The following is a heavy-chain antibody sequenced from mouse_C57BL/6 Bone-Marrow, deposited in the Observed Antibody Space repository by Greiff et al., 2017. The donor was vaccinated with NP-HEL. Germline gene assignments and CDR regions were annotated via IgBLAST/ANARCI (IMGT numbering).Heavy chain of an antibody. J-gene: IGHJ4*01. Sequence: EVMLVESEGGLVQPGSSMKLSCTASGFTFSDYYMAWVRQVPEKGLEWVANINYDGSSTYYLDSLKSRFIISRDNAKNILYLQMSSLKSEDTSTYYCARFYSSYAMDYWGQGTSVTVSS. CDR1: GFTFSDYY. V-gene: IGHV5-16*01. CDR3: ARFYSSYAMDY. CDR2: INYDGSST. D-gene: IGHD2-5*01.